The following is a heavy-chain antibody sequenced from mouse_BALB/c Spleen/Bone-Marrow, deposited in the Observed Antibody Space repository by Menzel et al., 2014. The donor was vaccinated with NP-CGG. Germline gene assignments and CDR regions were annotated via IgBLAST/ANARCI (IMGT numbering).Heavy chain of an antibody. V-gene: IGHV5-12-2*01. CDR1: GFTFSSYT. D-gene: IGHD2-10*02. Sequence: EVKVVESGGGLVQPGGSLKLSCAASGFTFSSYTMSWVRQTPEKRLEWVAYISNGGGSTYYTDTVKGRFTISRDNAKNTLCLQMSSLKSEDPAIYYCASRVWSRGVDYWGQGTPVTVSS. J-gene: IGHJ4*01. CDR3: ASRVWSRGVDY. CDR2: ISNGGGST.